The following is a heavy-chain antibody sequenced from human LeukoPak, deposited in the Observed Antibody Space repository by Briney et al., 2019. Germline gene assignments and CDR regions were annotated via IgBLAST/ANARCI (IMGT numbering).Heavy chain of an antibody. D-gene: IGHD2-21*01. CDR1: GYTFTSYY. V-gene: IGHV1-46*04. J-gene: IGHJ4*02. CDR3: ARDRADSLDY. CDR2: INPSGGST. Sequence: ASLKVSCKASGYTFTSYYMHWVRQAPGQGLEWMGIINPSGGSTSYADSVKGRFTISRDNAKNTLYLQMNSLRAEDTAVYYCARDRADSLDYWGQGTLVTVSS.